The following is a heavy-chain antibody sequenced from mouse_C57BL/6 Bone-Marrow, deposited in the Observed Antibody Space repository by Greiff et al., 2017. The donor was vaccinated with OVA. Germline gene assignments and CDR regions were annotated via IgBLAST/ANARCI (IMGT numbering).Heavy chain of an antibody. CDR1: GFSFNTYA. J-gene: IGHJ4*01. V-gene: IGHV10-1*01. CDR3: GRHCYDMDY. Sequence: EVKLVESGGGLVQPKGSLKLSCAASGFSFNTYAMNWVRQAPGKGLEWVARIRSKSNNYATYSAASVQDSFTLSRDDSDSMLYLQKNNLKTEDTAMYYCGRHCYDMDYWGQGTSVTVSS. CDR2: IRSKSNNYAT.